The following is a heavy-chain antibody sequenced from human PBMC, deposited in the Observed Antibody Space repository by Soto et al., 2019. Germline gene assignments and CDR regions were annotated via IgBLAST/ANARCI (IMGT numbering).Heavy chain of an antibody. D-gene: IGHD3-16*01. J-gene: IGHJ4*02. CDR2: IYYSGST. V-gene: IGHV4-39*01. Sequence: QLQLQESGPGLVNPSETLSLTCTVSGGSISSTSFYWGWIRQPPGKGLEWIGTIYYSGSTSYNPSLKSRVTISVDTSKNQFSLKLSSVTAADTAVYYCARHSGGGLDYWGQGTLVTVSS. CDR1: GGSISSTSFY. CDR3: ARHSGGGLDY.